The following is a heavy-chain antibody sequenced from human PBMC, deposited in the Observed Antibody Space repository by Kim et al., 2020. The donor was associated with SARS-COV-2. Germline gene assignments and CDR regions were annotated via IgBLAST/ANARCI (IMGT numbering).Heavy chain of an antibody. CDR3: ARGPWEVVVPAGGRRGFDY. V-gene: IGHV3-33*01. Sequence: GGSLRLSCAASGFTFSSYGMHWVRQAPGKGLEWVAVIWYDGSNKYYADSVKGRFTISRDNSKNTLYLQMNSLRAEDTAVYYCARGPWEVVVPAGGRRGFDYWGQGTLVTVSS. D-gene: IGHD2-2*01. CDR2: IWYDGSNK. J-gene: IGHJ4*02. CDR1: GFTFSSYG.